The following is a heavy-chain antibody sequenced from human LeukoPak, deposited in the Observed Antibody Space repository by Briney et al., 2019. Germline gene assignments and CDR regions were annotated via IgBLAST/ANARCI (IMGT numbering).Heavy chain of an antibody. CDR3: VREDFYPSGPIFDY. D-gene: IGHD3-10*01. CDR2: IIPIFDTA. Sequence: GASVKVSCKASGGTFSSYAISWVRQAPGQGLEWMGGIIPIFDTASYAQKFQGRVTMTADTSTRTAYMDLRSLRFDDTAVYYCVREDFYPSGPIFDYWGQGTLVTVSS. CDR1: GGTFSSYA. V-gene: IGHV1-69*06. J-gene: IGHJ4*02.